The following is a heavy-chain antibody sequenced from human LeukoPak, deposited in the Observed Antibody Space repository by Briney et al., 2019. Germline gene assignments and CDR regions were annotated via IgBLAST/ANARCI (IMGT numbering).Heavy chain of an antibody. D-gene: IGHD1-7*01. Sequence: ASVKVSCKASGYTFTSYYMHWERQAPGQGLEWMGIINPRGGSANYAQKFQGRVTMTRDTSTSTVYMELSSLRSDDTAVYYCARDANYAYWGQGTLVTVSS. V-gene: IGHV1-46*01. CDR3: ARDANYAY. CDR2: INPRGGSA. CDR1: GYTFTSYY. J-gene: IGHJ4*02.